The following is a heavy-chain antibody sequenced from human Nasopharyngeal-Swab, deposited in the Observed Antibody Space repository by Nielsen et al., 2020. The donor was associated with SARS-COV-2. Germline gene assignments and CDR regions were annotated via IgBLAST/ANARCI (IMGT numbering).Heavy chain of an antibody. J-gene: IGHJ4*02. D-gene: IGHD4-23*01. Sequence: GESLKISCAASGFTFSGSAMHWVRQASGKGLEWVGRIRSKANRYATAYAASVKGRFTISRDDSKNTAYLQMNSLKTEDTAVYYCTRHGDYGGNSGVDYWGQGTLVTVSS. CDR3: TRHGDYGGNSGVDY. CDR1: GFTFSGSA. V-gene: IGHV3-73*01. CDR2: IRSKANRYAT.